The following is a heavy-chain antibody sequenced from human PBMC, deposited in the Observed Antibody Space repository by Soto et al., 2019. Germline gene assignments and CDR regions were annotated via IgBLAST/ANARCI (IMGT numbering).Heavy chain of an antibody. J-gene: IGHJ6*02. D-gene: IGHD1-26*01. Sequence: QVQLVQSGAEVKKPGASVKVSCKASGYTFTSYAMHWVRQAPGQMLECMGWINAGTGNTKYSQKFQCRVTITRDTSASTAYMELSSLKSEDTAVYYCESSYRKYALIDYYYYGLDVWGQGTTVTGSS. CDR1: GYTFTSYA. V-gene: IGHV1-3*01. CDR3: ESSYRKYALIDYYYYGLDV. CDR2: INAGTGNT.